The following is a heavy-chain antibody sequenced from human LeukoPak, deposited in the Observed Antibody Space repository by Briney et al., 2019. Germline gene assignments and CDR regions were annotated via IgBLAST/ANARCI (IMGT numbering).Heavy chain of an antibody. CDR3: ARARRLRGGYYYYYMDV. Sequence: SETLSLTCTVSGNSISSSSYYWVWIRQPPGKGLEWIGSINYYGKTYYNPSVKSRVTISVDTSKNQFSLMVRSVTAADTAVYYCARARRLRGGYYYYYMDVWGKGTTVTVSS. CDR1: GNSISSSSYY. V-gene: IGHV4-39*07. CDR2: INYYGKT. J-gene: IGHJ6*03. D-gene: IGHD4-17*01.